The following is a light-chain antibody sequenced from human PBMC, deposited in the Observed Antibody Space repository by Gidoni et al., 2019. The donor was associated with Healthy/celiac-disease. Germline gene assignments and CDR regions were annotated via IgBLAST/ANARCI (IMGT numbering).Light chain of an antibody. J-gene: IGKJ3*01. V-gene: IGKV1D-8*01. CDR3: QQYYSFPFT. CDR2: DAY. CDR1: HGISSY. Sequence: VIWMTHSPSLLSASTGDRVTISCRMSHGISSYLAWYQQKPGKDPELLIYDAYTLQSGVPSRFSGSGSGTDFTLTISCLKSEDLANYYCQQYYSFPFTFGPGTKVDIK.